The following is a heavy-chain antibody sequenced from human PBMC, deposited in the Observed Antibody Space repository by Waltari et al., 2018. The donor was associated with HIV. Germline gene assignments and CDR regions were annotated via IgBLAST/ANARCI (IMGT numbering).Heavy chain of an antibody. CDR3: ARGPRATVVIPSYYYYGMDV. D-gene: IGHD4-17*01. Sequence: EVQLVESGGGLVKPGGSLRLSCAASGFTFSSYSMNWVRQAPGKGLSWFSSISSSSSYIYYAASVKGRFTISRDNAKNSLYLQMNSLRAEDTAVYYCARGPRATVVIPSYYYYGMDVWGQGTTVTVSS. CDR1: GFTFSSYS. V-gene: IGHV3-21*01. CDR2: ISSSSSYI. J-gene: IGHJ6*02.